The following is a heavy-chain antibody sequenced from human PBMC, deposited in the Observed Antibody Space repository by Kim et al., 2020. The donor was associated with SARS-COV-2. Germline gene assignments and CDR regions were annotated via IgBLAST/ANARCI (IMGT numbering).Heavy chain of an antibody. J-gene: IGHJ4*02. V-gene: IGHV3-23*01. CDR1: GFTFSSYA. D-gene: IGHD5-18*01. CDR2: ISGSGGST. Sequence: GGSLRLSCAASGFTFSSYAMSWVRQAPGKGLEWVSAISGSGGSTYYADSVKGRFTISRDNSKNTLYLQMNSLRAEDTAVYYCAKDRVQLWLLDDPYYFDYWGQGTLVTVSS. CDR3: AKDRVQLWLLDDPYYFDY.